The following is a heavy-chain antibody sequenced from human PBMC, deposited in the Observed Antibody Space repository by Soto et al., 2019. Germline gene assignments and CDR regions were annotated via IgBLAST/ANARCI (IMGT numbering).Heavy chain of an antibody. Sequence: EVQLVESGGGLIQPGGSLRLSCAASGFTFNKYWIHWVRQAPGQGLLWLSRIKYDATTTNYADSVKGRFSISRDNAKNTVYLQMISLRGDDTAVYFCARGALGSYYFDYWGQGTLVTVSS. D-gene: IGHD3-16*01. CDR2: IKYDATTT. CDR3: ARGALGSYYFDY. J-gene: IGHJ4*02. CDR1: GFTFNKYW. V-gene: IGHV3-74*01.